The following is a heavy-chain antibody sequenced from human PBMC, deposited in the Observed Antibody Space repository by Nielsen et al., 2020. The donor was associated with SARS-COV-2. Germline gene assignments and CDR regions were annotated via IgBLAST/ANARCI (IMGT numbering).Heavy chain of an antibody. CDR2: ISYDGTE. CDR1: GFTFSSHA. V-gene: IGHV3-30*04. J-gene: IGHJ4*02. D-gene: IGHD3-22*01. Sequence: GESLKISCATSGFTFSSHALHWVRQAPGKGLQWMAIISYDGTEHYADSVKGRFTISRDNSKNTLYLQMNSLRAEDTAVYYCARGQYDSSGYLSDYFDYWGQGTLVTVSS. CDR3: ARGQYDSSGYLSDYFDY.